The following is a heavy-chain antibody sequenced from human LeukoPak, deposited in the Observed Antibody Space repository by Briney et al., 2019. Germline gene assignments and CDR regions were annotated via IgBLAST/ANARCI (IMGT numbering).Heavy chain of an antibody. CDR1: GFTFTSYG. Sequence: GGSLRLSCAASGFTFTSYGTHWVRQAPGKGLEWVAFIRYDGSNKYYADSVKGRFTISRDNSKNTLYLQMNSLRAEDTAVYYCAKEGTASKPSDLDYWGQGTLVTVSS. CDR3: AKEGTASKPSDLDY. V-gene: IGHV3-30*02. J-gene: IGHJ4*02. D-gene: IGHD1/OR15-1a*01. CDR2: IRYDGSNK.